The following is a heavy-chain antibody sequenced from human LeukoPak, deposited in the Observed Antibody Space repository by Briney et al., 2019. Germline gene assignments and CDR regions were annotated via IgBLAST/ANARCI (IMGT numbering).Heavy chain of an antibody. D-gene: IGHD3-22*01. V-gene: IGHV1-69*05. CDR1: GGTFSSYA. CDR3: ARGYYDSSGYFYGMDV. J-gene: IGHJ6*02. Sequence: SVKVSCKASGGTFSSYAISWVRQAPGQGLEWMGGIIPIFGTANYAQKFQGRVTITTDESTSTAYMELNSLRAEDTAVYYCARGYYDSSGYFYGMDVWGQGTTVTVSS. CDR2: IIPIFGTA.